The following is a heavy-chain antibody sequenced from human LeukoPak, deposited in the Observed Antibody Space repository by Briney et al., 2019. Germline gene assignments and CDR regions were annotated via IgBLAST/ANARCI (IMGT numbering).Heavy chain of an antibody. CDR1: GGSISSYY. CDR3: ARGGYYGSGNDFRFDP. V-gene: IGHV4-59*01. D-gene: IGHD3-10*01. Sequence: PSETLSLTCTISGGSISSYYWSWIRQPPGKGLEWIGYIYYSGSTNYKPSLKSRVTISVDTSKNQFSLKLSSVTAEDTAVYYCARGGYYGSGNDFRFDPWGQGTLVTVSS. J-gene: IGHJ5*02. CDR2: IYYSGST.